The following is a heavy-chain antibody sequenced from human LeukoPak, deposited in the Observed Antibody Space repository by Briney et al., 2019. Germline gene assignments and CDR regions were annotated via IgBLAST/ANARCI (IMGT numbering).Heavy chain of an antibody. Sequence: GGSLRLSCAASGFTFSSYGMHWVRQAPGKGLEWVAFIRYDESNKYYADSVKGRFTISRDNSKNTLYLQMNSLRAEDTAVYYCAKWDSSSWYVGFDYWGQGTLVTVSS. J-gene: IGHJ4*02. V-gene: IGHV3-30*02. D-gene: IGHD6-13*01. CDR1: GFTFSSYG. CDR3: AKWDSSSWYVGFDY. CDR2: IRYDESNK.